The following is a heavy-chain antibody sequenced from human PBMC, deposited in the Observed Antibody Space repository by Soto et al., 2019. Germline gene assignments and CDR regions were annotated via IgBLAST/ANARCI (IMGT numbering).Heavy chain of an antibody. V-gene: IGHV4-30-4*01. CDR3: ARQRGGGYWFDP. D-gene: IGHD3-16*01. J-gene: IGHJ5*02. CDR1: GGSINSDDHY. CDR2: IYKSGTT. Sequence: SETLSLTCSVSGGSINSDDHYWTWIRQPPGKGLEWIGSIYKSGTTNYNPSLKSRITVSIDTSKNQFSLNLTSVTAADTALYYCARQRGGGYWFDPWGQGTLVTVSS.